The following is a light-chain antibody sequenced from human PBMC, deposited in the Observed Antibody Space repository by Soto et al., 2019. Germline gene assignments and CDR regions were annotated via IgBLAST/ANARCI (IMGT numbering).Light chain of an antibody. CDR1: ASDIGGYTF. J-gene: IGLJ1*01. Sequence: QSVLTQPPSASGSPGQSVAISCTGTASDIGGYTFVSWYQQHPVKAPKLLIYDVNKRPSGVPDRFSGSKSGNTASLTVSGLQAEDEADYYCSAHGGTNPYVFGTGTKLTVL. CDR3: SAHGGTNPYV. V-gene: IGLV2-8*01. CDR2: DVN.